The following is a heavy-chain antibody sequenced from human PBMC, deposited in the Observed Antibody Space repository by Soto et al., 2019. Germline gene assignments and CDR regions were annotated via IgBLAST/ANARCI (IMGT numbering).Heavy chain of an antibody. D-gene: IGHD5-12*01. CDR2: ISSSSSTI. CDR3: ARDRRGGYGDYYYYYYMDV. CDR1: GFTFSSYS. J-gene: IGHJ6*03. Sequence: EVQLVESGGGLVQPGGSLRLSCAASGFTFSSYSMNWVRQAPGKGLEWVSYISSSSSTIYYADAVKGRFTISRDNAKNALYLQMNSLRAEDTAVYYCARDRRGGYGDYYYYYYMDVWGKGTTVTVSS. V-gene: IGHV3-48*01.